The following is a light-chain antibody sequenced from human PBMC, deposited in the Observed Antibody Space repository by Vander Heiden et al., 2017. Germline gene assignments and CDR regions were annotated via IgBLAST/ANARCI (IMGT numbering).Light chain of an antibody. Sequence: DIQMTQSPSSLSASVGDRVTITCRASHSISTSLNWYQKKPGKATNLLIFAASTLQSGVPSRFSGSGSGTDFTLTINSLQREDFATYYCQQSYNDPAFGQGTKLEIK. CDR3: QQSYNDPA. V-gene: IGKV1-39*01. J-gene: IGKJ2*01. CDR1: HSISTS. CDR2: AAS.